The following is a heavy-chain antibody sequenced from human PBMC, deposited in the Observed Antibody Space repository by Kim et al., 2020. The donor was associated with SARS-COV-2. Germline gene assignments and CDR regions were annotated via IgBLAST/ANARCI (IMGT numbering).Heavy chain of an antibody. V-gene: IGHV6-1*01. CDR1: GDSVSSNHMS. CDR2: TYYRSKWYN. J-gene: IGHJ6*02. Sequence: SQTLSLTCAVSGDSVSSNHMSWSWIRQSPSRGLEWLGRTYYRSKWYNEYAESVKGRITINPDTSKNQFSLLVNSVSPEDTAVYYCAREPRYHDILSAMDFWGQGTTVTVSS. CDR3: AREPRYHDILSAMDF. D-gene: IGHD3-9*01.